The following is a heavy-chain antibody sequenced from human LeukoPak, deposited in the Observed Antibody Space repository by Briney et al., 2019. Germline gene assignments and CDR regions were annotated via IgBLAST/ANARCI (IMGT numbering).Heavy chain of an antibody. CDR2: IVVGSGNT. Sequence: SVKVSCKASGFTFTSSAVQWVRQARGQRLEWIGWIVVGSGNTNYAQKFQERVTITRNTSISTAYMELSSLRFEDTAVYYCARGIGGFLEWLLYSGQYYFDYWGQGTLVTVSS. CDR1: GFTFTSSA. CDR3: ARGIGGFLEWLLYSGQYYFDY. V-gene: IGHV1-58*01. D-gene: IGHD3-3*01. J-gene: IGHJ4*02.